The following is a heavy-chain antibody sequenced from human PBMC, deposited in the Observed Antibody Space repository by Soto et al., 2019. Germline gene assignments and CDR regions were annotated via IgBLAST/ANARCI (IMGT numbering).Heavy chain of an antibody. J-gene: IGHJ6*02. V-gene: IGHV3-23*01. D-gene: IGHD6-19*01. Sequence: EVQLLESGGGLVQPGGSLRLSCAASGFTFSSYAMSWVRQAPGKGLEWVSAISGSGGSTYYADSVKGRFTISRDNSKNTLYLQMNSLRAEDTAVYYCAKVLRARIAVAKITDYYCYGMDVWGQGTTVTVSS. CDR1: GFTFSSYA. CDR3: AKVLRARIAVAKITDYYCYGMDV. CDR2: ISGSGGST.